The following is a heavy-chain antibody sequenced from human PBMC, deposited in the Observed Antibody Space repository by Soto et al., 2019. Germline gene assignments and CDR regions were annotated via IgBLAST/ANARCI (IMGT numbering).Heavy chain of an antibody. V-gene: IGHV1-18*04. CDR1: GYTFTSYG. CDR3: ARDRQLATNFDY. D-gene: IGHD6-13*01. CDR2: ISAYNGNT. J-gene: IGHJ4*02. Sequence: ASVKVSCKASGYTFTSYGISWVRQAPGQGLEWMGWISAYNGNTNYAQKLQGRVTMTTDTSTSTAYMELRSLGSDDTAVYYCARDRQLATNFDYWGQGTLVTVSS.